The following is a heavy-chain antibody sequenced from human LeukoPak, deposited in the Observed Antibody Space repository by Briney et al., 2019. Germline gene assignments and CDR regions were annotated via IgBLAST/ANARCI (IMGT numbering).Heavy chain of an antibody. CDR3: AKDGVATITFDY. V-gene: IGHV3-23*01. D-gene: IGHD5-12*01. J-gene: IGHJ4*02. CDR2: ISGSGGAT. CDR1: GFTFSNYA. Sequence: AGGSLRLSCAASGFTFSNYAMSWVRQAPGKGLEWVSVISGSGGATYYADSVKGRFTISRDNSKNALYLQMNSLRAEDTAVYYCAKDGVATITFDYWGQGTLVTVSS.